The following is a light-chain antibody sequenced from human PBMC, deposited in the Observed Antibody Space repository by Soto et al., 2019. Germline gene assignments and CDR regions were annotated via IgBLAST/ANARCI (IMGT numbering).Light chain of an antibody. J-gene: IGLJ1*01. CDR3: SAYTRTNTYV. CDR1: SSDIGNYNY. V-gene: IGLV2-14*01. Sequence: QSALTQPASVSGSPGQSITISCTGTSSDIGNYNYVSWYQQHPGKAPKLMIYEVTNRPSGVSNRFSGSKSGITASLTISGLQAEDEADYYCSAYTRTNTYVFGTGTKVTVL. CDR2: EVT.